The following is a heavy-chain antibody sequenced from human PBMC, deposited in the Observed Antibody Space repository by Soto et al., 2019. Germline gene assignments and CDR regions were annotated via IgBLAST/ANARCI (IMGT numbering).Heavy chain of an antibody. J-gene: IGHJ4*02. Sequence: GSLRLSCAASGFTFSDYYMSWIRQVPGKGLEWVAYISGTSDSIPYADSVKGRFTISRDNAKNSLYLQMNSLRAEDTAVYYCARVAVITAAGTSDYWGQGTLVTVSS. V-gene: IGHV3-11*06. CDR3: ARVAVITAAGTSDY. CDR2: ISGTSDSI. CDR1: GFTFSDYY. D-gene: IGHD6-13*01.